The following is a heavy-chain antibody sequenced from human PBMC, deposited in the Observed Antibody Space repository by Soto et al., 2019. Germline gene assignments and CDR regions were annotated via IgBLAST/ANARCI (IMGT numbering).Heavy chain of an antibody. CDR3: AAAEGYCSGGSCSDYYYYGMDV. CDR1: GFTFSSYG. CDR2: ISYDGSNK. J-gene: IGHJ6*02. Sequence: GGSLRLSCAASGFTFSSYGMHWVRQAPGKGLEWVAVISYDGSNKYYADSVKGRFTISRDNSKNTLYLQMNSLRAEDTAVYYCAAAEGYCSGGSCSDYYYYGMDVWGQGTTVTVSS. D-gene: IGHD2-15*01. V-gene: IGHV3-30*03.